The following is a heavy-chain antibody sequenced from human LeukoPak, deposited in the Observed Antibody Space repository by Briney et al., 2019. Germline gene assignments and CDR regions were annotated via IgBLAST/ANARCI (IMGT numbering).Heavy chain of an antibody. Sequence: ARSLTLSCAASGFTFSSYGMHWVRQAPAKGLEWVAVIWYDGSNKYYADSVKGRFTISRDNSKNTLYLQMNSLRAEDTAVYYCARLIVGTTSDAFDIWGQGTMVTVSS. V-gene: IGHV3-33*01. CDR3: ARLIVGTTSDAFDI. J-gene: IGHJ3*02. CDR2: IWYDGSNK. D-gene: IGHD1-26*01. CDR1: GFTFSSYG.